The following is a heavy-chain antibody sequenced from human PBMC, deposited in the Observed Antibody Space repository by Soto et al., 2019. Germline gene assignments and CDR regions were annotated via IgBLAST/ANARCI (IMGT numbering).Heavy chain of an antibody. J-gene: IGHJ4*02. D-gene: IGHD3-9*01. CDR2: ISGSGGST. CDR3: AKVSLPYDILTGYYIGY. Sequence: GGSLRLSCAASGFTFSSYAMSWVRQAPGKGLEWVSAISGSGGSTYYADSVKGRFTISRDNSKNTLYLQMNSLRAEDTAVYYCAKVSLPYDILTGYYIGYCGQGTLVPVSA. V-gene: IGHV3-23*01. CDR1: GFTFSSYA.